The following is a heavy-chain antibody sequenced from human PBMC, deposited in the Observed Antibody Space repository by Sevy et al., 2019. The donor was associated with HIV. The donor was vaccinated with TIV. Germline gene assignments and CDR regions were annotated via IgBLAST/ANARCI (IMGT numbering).Heavy chain of an antibody. V-gene: IGHV3-30*02. CDR1: GFIFKSYG. CDR2: IRNDGSTK. Sequence: GGSLRLSCAASGFIFKSYGMHWVRQAPGKGLEWVTSIRNDGSTKYYADSVRGRFTASRDNPKNTLYLQMNSLRPEDTAVYYCVKGPHPAVTTSYALDVWGQGTTVTVSS. CDR3: VKGPHPAVTTSYALDV. J-gene: IGHJ6*02. D-gene: IGHD4-17*01.